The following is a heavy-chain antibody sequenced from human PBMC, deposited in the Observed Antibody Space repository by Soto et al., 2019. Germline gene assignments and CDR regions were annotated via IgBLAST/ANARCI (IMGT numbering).Heavy chain of an antibody. J-gene: IGHJ3*02. CDR2: INPNSGGT. D-gene: IGHD3-22*01. CDR1: GYTFSGFY. V-gene: IGHV1-2*02. Sequence: ASVKVSCKASGYTFSGFYMHWVRQAPGQGLEWMGWINPNSGGTKSAEKFQGRVTMTRDKSTSTAYMELSSLRSEDTAVYYCARARLATMIVLPPDAFDIWGQGTMVTVSS. CDR3: ARARLATMIVLPPDAFDI.